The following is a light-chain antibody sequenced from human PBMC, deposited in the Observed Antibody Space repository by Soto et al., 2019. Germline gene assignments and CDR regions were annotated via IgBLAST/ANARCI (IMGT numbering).Light chain of an antibody. V-gene: IGLV1-44*01. CDR1: SPNIGSNT. CDR2: SNN. J-gene: IGLJ2*01. CDR3: AAWDDSLNGVV. Sequence: QSVLTQPPSASGTPGQRVTISCSGSSPNIGSNTVNWYQQLPGTAPKLLIYSNNQRPSGVPDRFSGSKSGTSASLAISGLQSEDEAEYYCAAWDDSLNGVVFGGGTKVTVL.